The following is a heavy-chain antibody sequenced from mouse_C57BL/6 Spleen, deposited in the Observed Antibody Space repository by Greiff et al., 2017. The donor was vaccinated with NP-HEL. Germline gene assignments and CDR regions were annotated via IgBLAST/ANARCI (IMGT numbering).Heavy chain of an antibody. V-gene: IGHV1-82*01. CDR3: ARSGPDY. Sequence: VQLQQSGPELVKPGASVKISCKASGYAFSSSWMNWVKQRPGKGLEWIGRIYPGDGDTNYNGKFKGKATLTADKSSSTAYMQLSSLTSEDSAVYFCARSGPDYWGQGTTLTVSS. CDR2: IYPGDGDT. CDR1: GYAFSSSW. D-gene: IGHD4-1*01. J-gene: IGHJ2*01.